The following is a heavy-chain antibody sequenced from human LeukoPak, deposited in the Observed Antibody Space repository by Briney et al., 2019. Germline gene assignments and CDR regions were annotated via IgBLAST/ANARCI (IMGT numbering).Heavy chain of an antibody. J-gene: IGHJ4*02. CDR1: LGSINNYY. Sequence: PSETLSLTCTVSLGSINNYYWSWIRQPAGKGLEWIGRIYKSGTTYYSPSLQSRVTMSIDTSKNQFSLRLSAVTAADTAIYYCARVFGGNSLDHWGPGILVAVSS. CDR2: IYKSGTT. D-gene: IGHD4-23*01. V-gene: IGHV4-4*07. CDR3: ARVFGGNSLDH.